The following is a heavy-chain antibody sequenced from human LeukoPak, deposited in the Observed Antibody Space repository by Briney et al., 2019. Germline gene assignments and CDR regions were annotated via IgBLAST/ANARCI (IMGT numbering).Heavy chain of an antibody. D-gene: IGHD3-3*01. CDR2: ISPYNGNT. J-gene: IGHJ3*02. CDR3: ASFGIERSRYITAFDT. CDR1: GYTFIRYG. Sequence: ASVKVSCKASGYTFIRYGITWVGQAPGQGLEWMGWISPYNGNTNKAQSLQGRFTMTTDASTSTAYMELRSLRSDDTAVYYCASFGIERSRYITAFDTWGQGTLLTVSS. V-gene: IGHV1-18*01.